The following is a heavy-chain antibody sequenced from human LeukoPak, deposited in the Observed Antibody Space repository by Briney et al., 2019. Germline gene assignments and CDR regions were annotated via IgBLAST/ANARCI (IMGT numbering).Heavy chain of an antibody. D-gene: IGHD3-22*01. CDR2: INPNCGGT. CDR3: ARLSYDSSGYTAYGMDV. V-gene: IGHV1-2*06. Sequence: ASVKVSCKASGYTFTGYYMHWVRQAPGQGLEWMGRINPNCGGTNYAQKFQGRVTMTRDTSISTAYMELSRLRSDDTAVYYCARLSYDSSGYTAYGMDVWGQGTTVTVSS. CDR1: GYTFTGYY. J-gene: IGHJ6*02.